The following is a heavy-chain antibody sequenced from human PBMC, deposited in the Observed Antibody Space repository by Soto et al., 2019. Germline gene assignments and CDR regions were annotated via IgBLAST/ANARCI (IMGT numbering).Heavy chain of an antibody. CDR1: GYTFTSYA. J-gene: IGHJ2*01. CDR2: INAGNGNT. V-gene: IGHV1-3*01. D-gene: IGHD1-26*01. Sequence: GASLKVSCNTSGYTFTSYAMHCARQAPGQRLEWMGWINAGNGNTKYSQKFQGRVTITRDTSASTAYMELSSLRSEDTAVYYCARGGSLYWYFDLWGRGTLVTVSS. CDR3: ARGGSLYWYFDL.